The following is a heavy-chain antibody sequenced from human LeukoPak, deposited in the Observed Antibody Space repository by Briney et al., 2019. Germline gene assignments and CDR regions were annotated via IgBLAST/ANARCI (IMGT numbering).Heavy chain of an antibody. V-gene: IGHV1-18*01. D-gene: IGHD6-19*01. Sequence: ASVKVSCKASGFTFTRYGITWVRQAPGQGLEWMGWISAYNGDTNYAQKLQGRVTMTRDPSTSTVYMELRSLSSDDTAVYYCARDPTNTSGRYAHSDYRGQGTLVTVSS. J-gene: IGHJ4*02. CDR3: ARDPTNTSGRYAHSDY. CDR2: ISAYNGDT. CDR1: GFTFTRYG.